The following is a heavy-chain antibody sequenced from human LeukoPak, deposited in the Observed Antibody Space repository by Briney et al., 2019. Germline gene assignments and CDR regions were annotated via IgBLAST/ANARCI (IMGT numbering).Heavy chain of an antibody. CDR2: IIPIFGTA. V-gene: IGHV1-69*06. CDR3: ARRVDNRGPFDY. Sequence: SVKVSCKASGGTFSSYAISWVRQAPGQGLEWMGGIIPIFGTANYAQKFQGRVTITADKSTSTAYMELSRLRSDDTAVYYCARRVDNRGPFDYWGQGTLVTVSS. CDR1: GGTFSSYA. J-gene: IGHJ4*02. D-gene: IGHD2-15*01.